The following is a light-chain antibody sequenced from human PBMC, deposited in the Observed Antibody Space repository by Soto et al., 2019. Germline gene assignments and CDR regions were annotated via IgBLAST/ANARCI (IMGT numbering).Light chain of an antibody. CDR3: STYRRPRPS. Sequence: QSALTQPASVSGSPGQSITISCTGTEVGAHRFVSWYQQVPGTAPKLLIYEVIKRPSGISPRFSGSKAGNTASLTISGLQGDDGANYFSSTYRRPRPSFGGGTKRAV. CDR1: EVGAHRF. V-gene: IGLV2-14*01. J-gene: IGLJ2*01. CDR2: EVI.